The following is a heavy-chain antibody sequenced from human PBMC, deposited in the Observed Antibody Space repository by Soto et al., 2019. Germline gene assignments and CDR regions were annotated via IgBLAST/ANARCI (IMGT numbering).Heavy chain of an antibody. V-gene: IGHV3-21*01. CDR3: ARFGYSRAYYGMDV. CDR1: GFTFSSYS. D-gene: IGHD1-26*01. Sequence: PGGSLRLSCAASGFTFSSYSMNWVRQAPWKGLEWLSSISSINYIFYADSVKGRFTISRDNAKNSLYLQMNSLRAEDTAVYYCARFGYSRAYYGMDVWGQGTTVTVSS. J-gene: IGHJ6*02. CDR2: ISSINYI.